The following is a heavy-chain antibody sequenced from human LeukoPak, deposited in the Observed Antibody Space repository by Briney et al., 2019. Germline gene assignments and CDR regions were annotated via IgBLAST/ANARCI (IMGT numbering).Heavy chain of an antibody. CDR2: ISSSSSYI. CDR3: ARDASYSSSSWFDP. V-gene: IGHV3-21*01. CDR1: GFTFSSYS. J-gene: IGHJ5*02. D-gene: IGHD6-13*01. Sequence: GGSLRLSCAASGFTFSSYSMNWVRQAPGKGLEWVSSISSSSSYIYYADSVKGRYTISRDNAKNSLYLQMNSLRAEDTAVYYCARDASYSSSSWFDPWGQGTLVTVSS.